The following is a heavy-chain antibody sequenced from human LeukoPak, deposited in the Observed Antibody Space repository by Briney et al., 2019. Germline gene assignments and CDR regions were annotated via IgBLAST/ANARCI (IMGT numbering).Heavy chain of an antibody. CDR2: IYYSGST. Sequence: SETLSLTCTVSGGSISSYYWSWIRQPPGKGLEWIGYIYYSGSTNYNPSLKSRVTISVDTSKNQFSLKLSSVTAAGTAVYYCARFVPYCSSTSCYTNYYYYGMDVWGQGTTVTVSS. CDR3: ARFVPYCSSTSCYTNYYYYGMDV. D-gene: IGHD2-2*02. V-gene: IGHV4-59*01. J-gene: IGHJ6*02. CDR1: GGSISSYY.